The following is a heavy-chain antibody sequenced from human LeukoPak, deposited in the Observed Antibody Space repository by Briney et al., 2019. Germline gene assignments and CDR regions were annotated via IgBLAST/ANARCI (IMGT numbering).Heavy chain of an antibody. CDR3: ARGHPLLDY. CDR2: INHSGGT. D-gene: IGHD2-2*01. CDR1: GGSFSGYY. V-gene: IGHV4-34*01. J-gene: IGHJ4*02. Sequence: SETLSLTCAVYGGSFSGYYWTWIRQPPGKGLEWIGEINHSGGTNYNSPLKSRVTISVDTSKNQFSLKLSSVTAADTAVYYCARGHPLLDYWGQGTLVTVSS.